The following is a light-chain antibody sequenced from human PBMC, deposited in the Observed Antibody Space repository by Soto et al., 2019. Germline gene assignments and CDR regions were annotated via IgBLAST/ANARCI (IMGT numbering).Light chain of an antibody. CDR1: QTIRGL. Sequence: EIVLTQSPATLSLSPGERATLSCRTSQTIRGLLNWYQHRPGQAPRLLIYDTSNRATDIPARFSRSASGTDFILTISSLDPEDFGVYFCQQRHNWPITFGQGTSLDI. V-gene: IGKV3-11*01. CDR2: DTS. J-gene: IGKJ5*01. CDR3: QQRHNWPIT.